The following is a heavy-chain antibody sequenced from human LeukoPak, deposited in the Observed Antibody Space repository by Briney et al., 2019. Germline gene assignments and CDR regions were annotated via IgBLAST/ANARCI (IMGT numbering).Heavy chain of an antibody. Sequence: GGALRLSCAASGFTFSNAWMSWVRQAPGKGLEWGGRIKSKNDGGTTDYAAPVRGRFTISRDDSKNTLYLQMNSLKTEDTAVYYCTTVPNPLYFDYWGQGTLVTVSS. CDR2: IKSKNDGGTT. CDR3: TTVPNPLYFDY. CDR1: GFTFSNAW. V-gene: IGHV3-15*01. J-gene: IGHJ4*02.